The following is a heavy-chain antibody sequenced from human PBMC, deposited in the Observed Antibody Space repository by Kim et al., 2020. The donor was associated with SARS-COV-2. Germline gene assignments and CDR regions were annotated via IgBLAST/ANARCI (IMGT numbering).Heavy chain of an antibody. J-gene: IGHJ6*02. Sequence: GGSLRLSCAASGFTFSSYSMNWVRQAPGKGLEWVSSISSSSSYIYYADSVKGRFTISRDNAKNSLYLQMNSLRAEDTAVYYCARDRVGATVDGLDGMDVWGQGTTVTVSS. CDR2: ISSSSSYI. CDR3: ARDRVGATVDGLDGMDV. V-gene: IGHV3-21*01. D-gene: IGHD1-26*01. CDR1: GFTFSSYS.